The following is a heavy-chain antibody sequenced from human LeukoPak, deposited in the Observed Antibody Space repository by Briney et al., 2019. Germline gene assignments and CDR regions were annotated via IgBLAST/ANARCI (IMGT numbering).Heavy chain of an antibody. CDR1: GGSFGGYY. V-gene: IGHV4-34*01. CDR3: ARHLGYCSSTSCTNFDY. D-gene: IGHD2-2*01. J-gene: IGHJ4*02. Sequence: PSETLSLTCAVYGGSFGGYYWSWVRQPPGKGLEWIGEINHSGSTNYNPSLKSRVTISVDTSNNQFSMKLSSVTAADTAVYYCARHLGYCSSTSCTNFDYWGQGTLVTVSS. CDR2: INHSGST.